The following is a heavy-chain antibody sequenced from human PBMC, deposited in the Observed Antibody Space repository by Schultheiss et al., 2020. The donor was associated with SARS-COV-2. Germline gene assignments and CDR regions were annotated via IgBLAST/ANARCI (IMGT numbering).Heavy chain of an antibody. D-gene: IGHD5-12*01. J-gene: IGHJ4*02. CDR3: AKDFSGHYHPPLNYFDS. V-gene: IGHV3-23*01. Sequence: GGSLRLSCAASGFTFSNYAVSWVRQAAGKGLEWVSVISGVVSGDGSTTNYADSVKGRFTISRDNSKNMLYLQMNSLRAEDTAIYYCAKDFSGHYHPPLNYFDSWGLGSLITVAS. CDR2: ISGVVSGDGSTT. CDR1: GFTFSNYA.